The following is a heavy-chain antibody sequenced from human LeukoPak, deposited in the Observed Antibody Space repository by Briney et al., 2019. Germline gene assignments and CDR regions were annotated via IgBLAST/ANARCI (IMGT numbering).Heavy chain of an antibody. D-gene: IGHD3-10*01. CDR1: GFTFSSYA. CDR2: ISYDGSNK. V-gene: IGHV3-30-3*01. J-gene: IGHJ4*02. Sequence: GRSLRLSCAASGFTFSSYAMHWVRQAPGKGLEWMAVISYDGSNKYYADSVKGRFTISRDNSKNTLYLQMNSLRAEDTAVYYCARGLYGMVRGVIKDYWGQGTLVTVSS. CDR3: ARGLYGMVRGVIKDY.